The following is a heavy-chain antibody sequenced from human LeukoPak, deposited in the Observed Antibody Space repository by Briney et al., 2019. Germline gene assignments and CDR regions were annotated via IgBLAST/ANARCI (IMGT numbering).Heavy chain of an antibody. CDR3: ASPLKYSSGWFHAFDL. J-gene: IGHJ3*01. CDR2: INPNSGRT. D-gene: IGHD6-19*01. Sequence: ASVKVSCKASGYTFIGYYIHWVRQTPGQGLEWMGWINPNSGRTNYAPKFQGRVTLTRDTSISTAYMDLSRLRSDDTAVYYCASPLKYSSGWFHAFDLWGQGTMVTVSS. CDR1: GYTFIGYY. V-gene: IGHV1-2*02.